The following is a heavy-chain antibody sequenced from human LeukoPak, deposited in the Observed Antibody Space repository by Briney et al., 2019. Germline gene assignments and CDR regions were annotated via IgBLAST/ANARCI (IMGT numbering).Heavy chain of an antibody. J-gene: IGHJ4*02. CDR3: ARELWFGELLGDY. CDR2: IKQDGSEK. D-gene: IGHD3-10*01. CDR1: GLTFSSYS. V-gene: IGHV3-7*01. Sequence: PGGSLRLSCAVSGLTFSSYSMNWVRQAPGKGLEWVANIKQDGSEKYYVDSVKGRFTISRDNAKNSLYLQMNSLRAEDTAVYYCARELWFGELLGDYWGQGTLVTVSS.